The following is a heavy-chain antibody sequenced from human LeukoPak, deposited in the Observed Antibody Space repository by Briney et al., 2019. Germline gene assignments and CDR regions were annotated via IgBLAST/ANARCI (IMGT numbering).Heavy chain of an antibody. CDR3: ARGPYDSSGYYYYGMDV. CDR2: IISILGIA. CDR1: GGTFSSYA. Sequence: ASVKVSCKASGGTFSSYAISWVRQAPGQGLEWMGRIISILGIANYAQKFQGRVTITADKSTSTAYMELSSLRSEDTAVYYCARGPYDSSGYYYYGMDVWGQGTTVTVSS. V-gene: IGHV1-69*04. J-gene: IGHJ6*02. D-gene: IGHD3-22*01.